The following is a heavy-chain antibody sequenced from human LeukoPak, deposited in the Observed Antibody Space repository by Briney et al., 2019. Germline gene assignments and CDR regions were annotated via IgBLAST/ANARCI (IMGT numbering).Heavy chain of an antibody. J-gene: IGHJ6*02. CDR3: ASSMSSSWLYYYYYGMDV. CDR2: ISGRGGST. D-gene: IGHD6-13*01. V-gene: IGHV3-23*01. Sequence: GGSLRLSCAASGFTFSSYAMNWVRQAPGKGLEWVSSISGRGGSTNYADSVKGRFTISRDNAKNSLYLQMNSLRAEDTAVYYCASSMSSSWLYYYYYGMDVWGQGTTVTVSS. CDR1: GFTFSSYA.